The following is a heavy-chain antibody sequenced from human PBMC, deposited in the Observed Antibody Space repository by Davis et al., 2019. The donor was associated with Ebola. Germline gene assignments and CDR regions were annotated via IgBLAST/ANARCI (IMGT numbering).Heavy chain of an antibody. J-gene: IGHJ4*02. D-gene: IGHD3-10*01. CDR2: VTSSGGGT. CDR1: GFTFSSNS. CDR3: ARGGRGYYFDY. Sequence: GESLKISCAASGFTFSSNSMNWVRQAPGKGLEWVSAVTSSGGGTYYADSVKGRFTISRDNAKNSLYLQMNSLRPEDTAVYHCARGGRGYYFDYWGQGTLVTVSS. V-gene: IGHV3-21*01.